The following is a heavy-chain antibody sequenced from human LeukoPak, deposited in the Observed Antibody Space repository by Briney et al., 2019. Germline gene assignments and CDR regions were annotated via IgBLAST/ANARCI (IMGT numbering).Heavy chain of an antibody. D-gene: IGHD3-22*01. CDR2: ISYDGSNK. J-gene: IGHJ4*02. Sequence: GGSLRLSCAASGFTFSSYGMHWVRQAPGKGLEWVAVISYDGSNKYYADSVKGRFTISRDNSKNTLYLQMNSLRAEDTAVYYCVRGYYAGRGHHFEYWGQGTLVTVSS. CDR3: VRGYYAGRGHHFEY. V-gene: IGHV3-30*03. CDR1: GFTFSSYG.